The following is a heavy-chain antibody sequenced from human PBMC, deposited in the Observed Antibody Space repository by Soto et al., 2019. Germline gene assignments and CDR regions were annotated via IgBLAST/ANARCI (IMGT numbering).Heavy chain of an antibody. V-gene: IGHV4-61*01. CDR3: ARALYSYGPKFDP. CDR2: IYYSGST. J-gene: IGHJ5*02. D-gene: IGHD5-18*01. Sequence: PSETLSLTCTVSGGSVSSGRYYWSWIRQPPGKGLEWIGYIYYSGSTNYNPSLKSRVTISVDTSKNQFSLKLSSVTAADTAVYYCARALYSYGPKFDPWGQGTLVTVSS. CDR1: GGSVSSGRYY.